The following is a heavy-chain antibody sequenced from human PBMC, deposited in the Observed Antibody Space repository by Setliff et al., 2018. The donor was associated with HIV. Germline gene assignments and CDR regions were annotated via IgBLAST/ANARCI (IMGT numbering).Heavy chain of an antibody. CDR2: ISSSSSYI. D-gene: IGHD3-9*01. J-gene: IGHJ4*02. V-gene: IGHV3-21*01. CDR3: AKSPPDYDILTGWPEYFDY. Sequence: ETLSLSCAASGFTFSSYSMNWVRQAPGKGLEWVSSISSSSSYIYYADSVKGRFTISRDNAKNSLYLQMNSLSAEDTAVYYCAKSPPDYDILTGWPEYFDYWGQGTLVTVSS. CDR1: GFTFSSYS.